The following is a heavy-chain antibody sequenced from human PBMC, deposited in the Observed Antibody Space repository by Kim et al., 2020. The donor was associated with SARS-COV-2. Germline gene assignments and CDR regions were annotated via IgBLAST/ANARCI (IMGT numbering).Heavy chain of an antibody. V-gene: IGHV4-4*02. D-gene: IGHD1-26*01. CDR1: GGSISSSNW. CDR2: IYHSGST. CDR3: ARVRGSYQQDLYYYYGMDV. J-gene: IGHJ6*02. Sequence: SETLSLTCAVSGGSISSSNWWSWVRQPPGKGLEWIGEIYHSGSTNYNPSLKSRVTISVDKSKNQFSLKLSSVTAADTAVYYCARVRGSYQQDLYYYYGMDVWGQGTTVTVSS.